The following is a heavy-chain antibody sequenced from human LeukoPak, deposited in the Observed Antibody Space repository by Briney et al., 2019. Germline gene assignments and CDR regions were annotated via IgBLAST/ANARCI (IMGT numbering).Heavy chain of an antibody. V-gene: IGHV4-39*01. J-gene: IGHJ4*02. D-gene: IGHD6-19*01. CDR3: ASLEGGQWLVGVFDY. CDR1: GGSISSSSDY. Sequence: SETLSLTCTVSGGSISSSSDYWGWIRQPPGKGLEWIGSIYYSGSTYYNPSLKSRVTISVDTSKNQFSLKLSSVTAADTAVYYCASLEGGQWLVGVFDYWGQGTLVTVSS. CDR2: IYYSGST.